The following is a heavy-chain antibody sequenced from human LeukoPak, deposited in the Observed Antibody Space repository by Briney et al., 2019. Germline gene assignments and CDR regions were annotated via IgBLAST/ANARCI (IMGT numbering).Heavy chain of an antibody. Sequence: SETLSLTCTVSGGSMSGNYWTWIRQPPGKGLEWIGYAYYSGSTNYNPSLKSRATISIDTSKNQFSLMLNSVTAADTALYYCASGRGYTYGPFGYWGQGTLVTVSS. CDR1: GGSMSGNY. D-gene: IGHD5-18*01. CDR3: ASGRGYTYGPFGY. V-gene: IGHV4-59*01. CDR2: AYYSGST. J-gene: IGHJ4*02.